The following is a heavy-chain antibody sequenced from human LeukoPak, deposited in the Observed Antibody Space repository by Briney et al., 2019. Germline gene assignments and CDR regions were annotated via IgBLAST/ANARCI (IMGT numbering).Heavy chain of an antibody. V-gene: IGHV3-7*01. CDR1: GFTFSTYW. CDR3: ARDSSGYQ. D-gene: IGHD3-22*01. J-gene: IGHJ4*02. CDR2: IKEDGSEK. Sequence: QPGGSLRLSCAASGFTFSTYWMSWVRQAPGKGLEWVANIKEDGSEKYYGDSVKGRFTISRDNAKNSLYLQMNSLRAENTAVYYCARDSSGYQWGQGTLVTVSS.